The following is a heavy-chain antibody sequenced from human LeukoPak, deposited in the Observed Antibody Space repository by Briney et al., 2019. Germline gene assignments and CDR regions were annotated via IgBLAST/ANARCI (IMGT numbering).Heavy chain of an antibody. V-gene: IGHV5-51*01. Sequence: GESLKISCKGSGYNFTNYWIGWVRQMPGRGLEWMGIIYPGDSETRYSQSFRGQVTISADKSISTAYLQWSSLKASDTALYYCARQGYYGSGTYYYMDVWGKGTTVTISS. CDR2: IYPGDSET. J-gene: IGHJ6*03. D-gene: IGHD3-10*01. CDR1: GYNFTNYW. CDR3: ARQGYYGSGTYYYMDV.